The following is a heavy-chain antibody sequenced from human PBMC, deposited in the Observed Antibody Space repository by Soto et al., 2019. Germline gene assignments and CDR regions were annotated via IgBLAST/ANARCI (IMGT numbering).Heavy chain of an antibody. V-gene: IGHV4-31*03. J-gene: IGHJ4*02. Sequence: QVQLQESGPGLMKPSQTLSLTCTVSGASIGRGGYYWTWIRQHPGKALEWMGHIHFSGETNYNPSLXGXLXMXXDTSTNQFSLNLAAVTAADTAMYYWAREQGGDLDYWGQGTLVTVSS. CDR2: IHFSGET. CDR1: GASIGRGGYY. D-gene: IGHD2-21*01. CDR3: AREQGGDLDY.